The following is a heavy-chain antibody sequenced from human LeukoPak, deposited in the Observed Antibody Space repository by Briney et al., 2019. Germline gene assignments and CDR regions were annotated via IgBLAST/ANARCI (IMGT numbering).Heavy chain of an antibody. CDR1: GFTFSSYS. V-gene: IGHV3-48*04. CDR3: ARDKIKGY. J-gene: IGHJ4*02. CDR2: ISSSSTI. Sequence: PGGSLRLSCAASGFTFSSYSMNWVRQAPGKGLEWVSYISSSSTIYYADSVKGRFTISRDNAKNSLYLQMNSLRAEDTAVYYCARDKIKGYWGQGTLVTVSS.